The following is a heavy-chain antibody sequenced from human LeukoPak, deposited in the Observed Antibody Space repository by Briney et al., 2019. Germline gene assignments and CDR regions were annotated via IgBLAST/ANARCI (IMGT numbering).Heavy chain of an antibody. D-gene: IGHD2-2*01. J-gene: IGHJ5*02. CDR2: IFHSGSA. V-gene: IGHV4-38-2*02. Sequence: PSETLSLTCSVSGYSISSGYQWAWIRQSPGKGLEWIGSIFHSGSAHYNPSLKSRVTISVDTSRNQFSLKLNSVSATDMAVYYCARDPRWLTPDCTGTSCYENYFDPWGQGTLVTVSS. CDR3: ARDPRWLTPDCTGTSCYENYFDP. CDR1: GYSISSGYQ.